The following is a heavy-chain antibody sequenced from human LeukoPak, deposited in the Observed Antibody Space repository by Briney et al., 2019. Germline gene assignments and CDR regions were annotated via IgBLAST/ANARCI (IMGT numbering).Heavy chain of an antibody. J-gene: IGHJ4*02. D-gene: IGHD2-21*01. CDR3: ARRTIGGDCFDY. Sequence: GGSLRLSCAASGFTFSSYDMHWVRQATGKGLEWVSAIGTAGDTYYPGSVKGRSTISRENAKNSLYLQMNSLRAEDTAVYYCARRTIGGDCFDYWGQGTLVTVSS. CDR1: GFTFSSYD. V-gene: IGHV3-13*01. CDR2: IGTAGDT.